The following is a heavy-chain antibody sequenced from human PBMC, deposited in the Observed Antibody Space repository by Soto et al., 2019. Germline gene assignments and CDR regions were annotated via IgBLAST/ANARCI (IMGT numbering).Heavy chain of an antibody. J-gene: IGHJ4*02. CDR2: INESGST. V-gene: IGHV4-34*01. D-gene: IGHD1-1*01. CDR3: ARGSGIVALPGELEDVNYDY. Sequence: QVQLQQWGAGLVKPSETLSLSCAVYGQSFSGHSWAWSRHPQGRGRGWLEEINESGSTNYNPSLKSRVTISTDTSKNQFSLKLSSVSAADTAAYFCARGSGIVALPGELEDVNYDYWGQGTLVNVSS. CDR1: GQSFSGHS.